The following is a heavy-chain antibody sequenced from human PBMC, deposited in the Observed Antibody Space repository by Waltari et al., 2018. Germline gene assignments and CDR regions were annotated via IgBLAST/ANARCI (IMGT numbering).Heavy chain of an antibody. Sequence: VSGGSISSYYWSWIRQPPGKGLEWIGYIYYSGSTNYNPSLKSRVTISVDTSKNQFSLKLSSVTAADTAVYYCAREGSRVAGDFDYWGQGTLVTVSS. V-gene: IGHV4-59*01. CDR2: IYYSGST. J-gene: IGHJ4*02. CDR1: GGSISSYY. CDR3: AREGSRVAGDFDY. D-gene: IGHD2-15*01.